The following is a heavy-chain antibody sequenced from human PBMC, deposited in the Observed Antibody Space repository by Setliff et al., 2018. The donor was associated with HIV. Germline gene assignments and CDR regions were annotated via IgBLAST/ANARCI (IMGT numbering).Heavy chain of an antibody. CDR1: GGTFSSGNA. Sequence: SVKVSCKASGGTFSSGNAISWVRQVPGQGLEWMGGIIPIYGTTNYAQKFQGRVTITADESTTTAYMDMSSLRSEDTAIYYCASGRGIYGSGALEAYDIWGQGTMVTVSS. J-gene: IGHJ3*02. CDR3: ASGRGIYGSGALEAYDI. D-gene: IGHD3-10*01. CDR2: IIPIYGTT. V-gene: IGHV1-69*13.